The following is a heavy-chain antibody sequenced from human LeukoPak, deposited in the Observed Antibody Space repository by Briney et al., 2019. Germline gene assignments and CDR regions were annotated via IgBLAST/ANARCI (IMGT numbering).Heavy chain of an antibody. J-gene: IGHJ4*02. Sequence: GGSLRLSCAASGFTFSDYYMTWIRQAPGKGLEWVSYISGSSTNTNYADSVKGRFTISRDNAKNSLYLQMNSLRAEDTAVYYCARVNPTSSGSYAYWGQGTLVTVSS. CDR1: GFTFSDYY. D-gene: IGHD3-22*01. V-gene: IGHV3-11*06. CDR3: ARVNPTSSGSYAY. CDR2: ISGSSTNT.